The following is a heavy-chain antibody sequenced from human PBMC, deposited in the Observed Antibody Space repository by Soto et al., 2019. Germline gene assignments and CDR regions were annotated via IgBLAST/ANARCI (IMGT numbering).Heavy chain of an antibody. CDR3: ARGILKDPYQLLCCSSRFDH. J-gene: IGHJ4*02. V-gene: IGHV1-69*01. CDR1: GGTFSSYA. Sequence: QVQLVQSGAEVKKPGSSVKVSCKASGGTFSSYAISWVRQAPGQGLEWMGGIIPIFGTANDAQKFQGRVTITADESTSPAYMEVSRLRSEDTVLYSCARGILKDPYQLLCCSSRFDHWGQGTLVTVSS. CDR2: IIPIFGTA. D-gene: IGHD2-2*01.